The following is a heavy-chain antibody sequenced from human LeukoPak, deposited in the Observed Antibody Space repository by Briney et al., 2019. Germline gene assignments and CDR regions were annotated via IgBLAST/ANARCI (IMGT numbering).Heavy chain of an antibody. CDR2: IWYDGSNK. CDR1: GFTFSSYG. V-gene: IGHV3-33*01. Sequence: PGGSLRLSCAASGFTFSSYGMHWVRQAPGKGLEWEVVIWYDGSNKNYADSVKGRFTISRDNSKNTLYLQMNSLRAEDTAVYYCARVADYSNSAHADYLGQGTLVTVSS. CDR3: ARVADYSNSAHADY. J-gene: IGHJ4*02. D-gene: IGHD4-11*01.